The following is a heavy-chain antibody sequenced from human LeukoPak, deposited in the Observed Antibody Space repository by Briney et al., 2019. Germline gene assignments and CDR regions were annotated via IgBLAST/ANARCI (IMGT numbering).Heavy chain of an antibody. CDR3: AKGPSYWDC. CDR2: ISSSSSYI. D-gene: IGHD3-10*01. J-gene: IGHJ4*02. Sequence: GSLRLSCAASGFTFSSYSMNWVRQAPGKGLERVSSISSSSSYIYYADSLKGRFNISRDNSKNTLYLQMNSLRAEDTAVYYCAKGPSYWDCWGRGTLVTVSS. CDR1: GFTFSSYS. V-gene: IGHV3-21*04.